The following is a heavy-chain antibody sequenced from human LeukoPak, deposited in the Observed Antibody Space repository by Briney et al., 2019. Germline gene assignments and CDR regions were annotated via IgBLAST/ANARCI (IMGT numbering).Heavy chain of an antibody. Sequence: SSETLSLTCTVSGGSISSYYWSWIRQPPGKGLEWIGYIYYSGSTNYNPSLKSRVTISVDTSKNQFSLKLSSVTAADTAVYYCARIRLEAFDIWGQGTMVTVSS. D-gene: IGHD3-16*01. CDR2: IYYSGST. CDR1: GGSISSYY. CDR3: ARIRLEAFDI. J-gene: IGHJ3*02. V-gene: IGHV4-59*01.